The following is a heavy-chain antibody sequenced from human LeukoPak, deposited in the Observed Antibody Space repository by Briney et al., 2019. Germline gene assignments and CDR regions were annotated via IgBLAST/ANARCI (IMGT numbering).Heavy chain of an antibody. Sequence: GGSLRLSCVGSGFTFSDYAMNWVRLAPGKGLEWVSTFKTKYHQVYYAESVRGRFTISTDNSRNTVFLQMNSLRADDTALYYCARSVPDYTRFDYWGQGALVTVSS. CDR2: FKTKYHQV. V-gene: IGHV3-23*05. CDR1: GFTFSDYA. D-gene: IGHD4-11*01. J-gene: IGHJ4*02. CDR3: ARSVPDYTRFDY.